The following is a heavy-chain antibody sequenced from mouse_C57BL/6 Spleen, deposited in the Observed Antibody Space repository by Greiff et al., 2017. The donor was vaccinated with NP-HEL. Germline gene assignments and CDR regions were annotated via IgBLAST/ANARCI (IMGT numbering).Heavy chain of an antibody. CDR3: AREDDGYYEDFDY. J-gene: IGHJ2*01. Sequence: EVQLVESGPGLVKPSQSLSLTCSVTGYSITSGYYWNWIRQFPGNKLEWMGYISYDGSNNYNPSLKNRISITRDTSKNQFFLKLNSVTTEDTATYYCAREDDGYYEDFDYWGQGTTLTVSS. CDR2: ISYDGSN. V-gene: IGHV3-6*01. D-gene: IGHD2-3*01. CDR1: GYSITSGYY.